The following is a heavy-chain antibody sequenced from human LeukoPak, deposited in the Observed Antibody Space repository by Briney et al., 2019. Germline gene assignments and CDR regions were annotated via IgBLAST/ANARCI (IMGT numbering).Heavy chain of an antibody. CDR2: IHYSGST. D-gene: IGHD3-22*01. CDR3: ARSGKYYYDSSGYYH. J-gene: IGHJ4*02. CDR1: GGSISSYY. Sequence: PSETLSLTCTVSGGSISSYYWSWIRQPPGKGLEWIGYIHYSGSTKYNPSLKSRVTISLDTSKNQFSLKLSSVTAADTAVYYCARSGKYYYDSSGYYHWGQGTLVTVSS. V-gene: IGHV4-59*01.